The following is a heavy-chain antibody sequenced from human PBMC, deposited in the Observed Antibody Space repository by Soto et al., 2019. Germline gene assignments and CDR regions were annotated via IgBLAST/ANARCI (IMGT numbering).Heavy chain of an antibody. V-gene: IGHV4-31*03. CDR2: IYYSGST. CDR1: GGSISSGGYY. D-gene: IGHD3-22*01. J-gene: IGHJ3*02. CDR3: AREPYYDSKRCAFDI. Sequence: QVQLQESGPGLVKPSQTLSLTCTVSGGSISSGGYYWSWIRQHPGKGLEWIGYIYYSGSTYYNPSRNSRVTISVDTSKNQFSLKLSSVTAADTAVYYCAREPYYDSKRCAFDIWGQGTMVTVSS.